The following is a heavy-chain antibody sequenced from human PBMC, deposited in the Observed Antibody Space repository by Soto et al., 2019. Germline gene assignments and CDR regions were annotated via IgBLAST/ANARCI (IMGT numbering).Heavy chain of an antibody. V-gene: IGHV4-34*01. J-gene: IGHJ4*02. CDR2: INHSGST. CDR1: GGSFSGYY. CDR3: GRGGRARGGSGRLMVITY. D-gene: IGHD2-15*01. Sequence: SETLSLTCAVYGGSFSGYYWSWIRQPPGKGLEWIGEINHSGSTNYNPSLKSRVTISVDTSKNQFSLKLRSVTAADTAVYYCGRGGRARGGSGRLMVITYWGQGTLVTVSS.